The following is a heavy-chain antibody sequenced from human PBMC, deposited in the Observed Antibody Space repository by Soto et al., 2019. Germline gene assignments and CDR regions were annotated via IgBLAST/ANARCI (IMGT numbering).Heavy chain of an antibody. Sequence: EVQLVESGGNLVQPGGSLRLSCAASGFSFSDYWMHWVRQAPGKGLMWVSRINIDGSTTNYAGSVKGRFTISRDNAKNTLDLQMNSLRVEDTAVYYCARDRVVGSGSTDYWGQGTLVTVSS. CDR1: GFSFSDYW. CDR2: INIDGSTT. CDR3: ARDRVVGSGSTDY. J-gene: IGHJ4*02. V-gene: IGHV3-74*01. D-gene: IGHD3-10*01.